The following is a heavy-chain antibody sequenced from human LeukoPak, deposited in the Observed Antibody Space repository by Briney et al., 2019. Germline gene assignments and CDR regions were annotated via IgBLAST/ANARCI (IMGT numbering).Heavy chain of an antibody. Sequence: ASVKVSCKASGGTFSSYAISWVRQAPGQGLEWMGRINPNSGGTNYAQKFQGRVTMTRDTSISTAYMELSRLRSDDTAVYYCARDCGSSSWYKSYNWFDPWGQGTLVTVSS. CDR1: GGTFSSYA. CDR3: ARDCGSSSWYKSYNWFDP. D-gene: IGHD6-13*01. J-gene: IGHJ5*02. V-gene: IGHV1-2*06. CDR2: INPNSGGT.